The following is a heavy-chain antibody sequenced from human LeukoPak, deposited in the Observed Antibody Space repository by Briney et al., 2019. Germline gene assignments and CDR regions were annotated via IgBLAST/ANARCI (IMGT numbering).Heavy chain of an antibody. J-gene: IGHJ4*02. V-gene: IGHV4-34*01. CDR3: ARGSYYYGSGSYRPPKFDY. CDR2: INHSGSI. CDR1: GGSFSGYY. Sequence: SETLSLTCAVYGGSFSGYYWSWIRQPPGKGLEWIGEINHSGSINYNPSLKSRVTISVDTSKNQFSLKLSSVTAADTAVYYCARGSYYYGSGSYRPPKFDYWGQGTLVTVSS. D-gene: IGHD3-10*01.